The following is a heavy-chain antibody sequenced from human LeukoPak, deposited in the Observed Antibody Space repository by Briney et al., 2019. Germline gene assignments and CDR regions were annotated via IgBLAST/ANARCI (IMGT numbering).Heavy chain of an antibody. Sequence: ASVKVPCKASGYTFTSYYMHWVRQAPGQGLEWMGIINPSGGSTSYAQKFQGRVTMTRDTSTGTVYMELSSLRSDDTAVYYCARDLFPDGDYYYYYMDVWGKGTTVTVSS. V-gene: IGHV1-46*01. J-gene: IGHJ6*03. CDR2: INPSGGST. CDR1: GYTFTSYY. D-gene: IGHD4-17*01. CDR3: ARDLFPDGDYYYYYMDV.